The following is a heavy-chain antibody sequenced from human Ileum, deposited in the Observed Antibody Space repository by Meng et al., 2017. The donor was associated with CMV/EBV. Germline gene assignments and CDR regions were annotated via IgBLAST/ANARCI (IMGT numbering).Heavy chain of an antibody. CDR3: ARGGVPNGMDV. Sequence: SETLSLTCSVSGYSISSGYYWSWIRQSPGKGLQWIGTIYKSGKTYYNSSVKSRVTISADTSKNQFSLTLRSVTAADTAVYYCARGGVPNGMDVWGQGTTVTVSS. CDR2: IYKSGKT. J-gene: IGHJ6*02. V-gene: IGHV4-38-2*02. D-gene: IGHD6-6*01. CDR1: GYSISSGYY.